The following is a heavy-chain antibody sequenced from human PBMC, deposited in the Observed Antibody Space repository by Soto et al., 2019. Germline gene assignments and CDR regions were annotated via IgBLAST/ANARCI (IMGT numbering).Heavy chain of an antibody. CDR2: ISYDGSNK. CDR3: AKEVVPAAIYYYYGMDV. Sequence: GGSLRLSCAASGFTFSSYGMHWVRQAPGKGLEWVAVISYDGSNKYYADSVKGRFTISRDNSKNTLYLQMNSLRAEDTAVYYCAKEVVPAAIYYYYGMDVWGQGTTVTVSS. D-gene: IGHD2-2*01. V-gene: IGHV3-30*18. CDR1: GFTFSSYG. J-gene: IGHJ6*02.